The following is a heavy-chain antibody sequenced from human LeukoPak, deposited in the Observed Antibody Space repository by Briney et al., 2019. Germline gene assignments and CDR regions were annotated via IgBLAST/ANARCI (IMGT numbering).Heavy chain of an antibody. J-gene: IGHJ4*02. V-gene: IGHV4-39*07. CDR1: GGSISSSSYY. CDR2: IYYSGST. CDR3: ARANSYCSSTSCYEEAWYFDY. Sequence: SETLSLTCTVSGGSISSSSYYWGWIRQPPGKGLEWIGSIYYSGSTYYNPSLKSRVTISVDTSKNQFSLKLSSVTAADTAVYYCARANSYCSSTSCYEEAWYFDYWGQGTLVTVSS. D-gene: IGHD2-2*01.